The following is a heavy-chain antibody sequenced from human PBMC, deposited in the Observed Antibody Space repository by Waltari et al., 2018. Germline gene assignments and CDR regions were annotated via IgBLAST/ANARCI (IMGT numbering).Heavy chain of an antibody. Sequence: QVQLVESGGGVVQHGRSLRLSCAASGFTFSSYAMHWVRQAPGKGLEWVAVISYDGSNKYYADSVKGRFTSSRDNSKNTLYLQMNSLRAEDTAVYYCARGEGSWSYGMDVWGQGTTVTVSS. CDR1: GFTFSSYA. V-gene: IGHV3-30-3*01. D-gene: IGHD6-13*01. CDR3: ARGEGSWSYGMDV. CDR2: ISYDGSNK. J-gene: IGHJ6*02.